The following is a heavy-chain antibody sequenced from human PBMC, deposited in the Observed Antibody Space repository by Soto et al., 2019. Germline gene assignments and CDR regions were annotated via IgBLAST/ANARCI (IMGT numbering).Heavy chain of an antibody. V-gene: IGHV3-23*01. CDR3: AKGTGGETMVAPQGFDY. D-gene: IGHD3-10*01. J-gene: IGHJ4*02. CDR1: GFAFSSYA. CDR2: IVGSGGRT. Sequence: GGSLRLSCEASGFAFSSYAMSWVRQAPGKGLEWVSAIVGSGGRTHYADSVKGRFTISRDNSKNTLYMQMSSLRAEDTALYYCAKGTGGETMVAPQGFDYWGQGTLVTVSS.